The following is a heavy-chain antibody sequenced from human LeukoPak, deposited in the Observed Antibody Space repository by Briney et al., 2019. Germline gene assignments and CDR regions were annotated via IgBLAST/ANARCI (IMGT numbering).Heavy chain of an antibody. CDR1: GFTFSSYS. V-gene: IGHV3-21*01. J-gene: IGHJ6*04. CDR3: ARVTITMVRGVDV. D-gene: IGHD3-10*01. Sequence: GGSLRLSCAAPGFTFSSYSMNWVRQAPGKGLEWVSSISSSSSYIYYADSVKGRFTISRDNAKNSLYLQMNSLRAEDTAVYYCARVTITMVRGVDVWGKGTTVTVSS. CDR2: ISSSSSYI.